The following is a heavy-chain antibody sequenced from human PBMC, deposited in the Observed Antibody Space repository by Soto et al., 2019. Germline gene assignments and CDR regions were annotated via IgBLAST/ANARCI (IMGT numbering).Heavy chain of an antibody. CDR3: ASTTRSRPIFGKLYGMDV. V-gene: IGHV4-34*01. D-gene: IGHD3-3*01. Sequence: SETLSLTCAVYGGSFSGYYWSWIRQPPGKGLEWIGEINHSGSTNYNPSLKSRVTISVDTSKNQFSLKLSSVTAADTAVYYCASTTRSRPIFGKLYGMDVWGQGTTVTVSS. CDR1: GGSFSGYY. J-gene: IGHJ6*02. CDR2: INHSGST.